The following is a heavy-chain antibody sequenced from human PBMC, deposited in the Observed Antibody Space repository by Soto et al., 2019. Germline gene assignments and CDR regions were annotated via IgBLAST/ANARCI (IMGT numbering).Heavy chain of an antibody. D-gene: IGHD4-17*01. Sequence: QVQLVESGGGLVKPGGSLRLSCAAPGFTFSDHYMSWIRQTPGKGLEWVSYISDSGKTIYYTDFVKGRFTISRDNAKNSLYLQMNSLRVEDTAVYYCARPRPNYVDFSDLWGQGALVTVSS. J-gene: IGHJ5*02. V-gene: IGHV3-11*01. CDR3: ARPRPNYVDFSDL. CDR2: ISDSGKTI. CDR1: GFTFSDHY.